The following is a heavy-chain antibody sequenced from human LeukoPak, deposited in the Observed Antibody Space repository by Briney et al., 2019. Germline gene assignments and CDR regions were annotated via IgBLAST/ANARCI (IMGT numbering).Heavy chain of an antibody. J-gene: IGHJ4*02. CDR1: GFIFSNDA. CDR3: VRDPSGSGFAFDS. Sequence: GGSLRLSCAASGFIFSNDAMHWVSNAPGKGMEWVAFIWFDGSNKHYADSVKGRFTISRDNSEDTLYLQMNSLRAEDTAVYYCVRDPSGSGFAFDSWGQGALVTVSS. D-gene: IGHD1-1*01. CDR2: IWFDGSNK. V-gene: IGHV3-33*01.